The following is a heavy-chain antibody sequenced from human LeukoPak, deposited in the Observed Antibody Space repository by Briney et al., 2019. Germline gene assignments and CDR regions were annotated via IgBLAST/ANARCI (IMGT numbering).Heavy chain of an antibody. CDR1: GGSFSGYY. D-gene: IGHD3-10*01. V-gene: IGHV4-34*01. Sequence: SETLSLTCAVYGGSFSGYYWSWIRQPPGKGLEWIGEINHSGSTNYNPSLKSRVTISVDTSKNQFSLKLSSVTAADTAVYYCARHKPYYYGSGSLNWFDPWGQGTLVTVSS. J-gene: IGHJ5*02. CDR2: INHSGST. CDR3: ARHKPYYYGSGSLNWFDP.